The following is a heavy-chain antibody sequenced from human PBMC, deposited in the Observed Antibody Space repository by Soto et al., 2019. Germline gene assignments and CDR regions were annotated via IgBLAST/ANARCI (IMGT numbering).Heavy chain of an antibody. CDR1: GFTFSDYW. J-gene: IGHJ5*02. CDR3: TRDLNHYCGP. D-gene: IGHD2-21*01. Sequence: EVHLVESGGALVQPGGSLRLSCAASGFTFSDYWMTWVRQTPGKGLEGVANMNPDGSEQYYLDSVKGRFTISRDNAKNSLYLQMNNLRGEETAVYYCTRDLNHYCGPWGQGTQVIVSS. CDR2: MNPDGSEQ. V-gene: IGHV3-7*04.